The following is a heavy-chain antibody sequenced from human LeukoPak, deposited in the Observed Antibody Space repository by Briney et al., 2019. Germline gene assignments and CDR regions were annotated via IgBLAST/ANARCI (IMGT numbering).Heavy chain of an antibody. D-gene: IGHD2-15*01. V-gene: IGHV3-74*01. CDR1: GFTFSTYW. CDR2: ISSDASIT. J-gene: IGHJ4*02. Sequence: PGGSLRLSCAASGFTFSTYWMHWVRQDPGKGLVWVSRISSDASITSYADPVKGRFTISRDNAKNTLYLQMNSLRAEDTALYYCATLARTYLGSSLDYWGQGTLVTVSS. CDR3: ATLARTYLGSSLDY.